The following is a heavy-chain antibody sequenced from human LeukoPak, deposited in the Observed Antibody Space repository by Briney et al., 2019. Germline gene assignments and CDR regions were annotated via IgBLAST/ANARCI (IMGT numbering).Heavy chain of an antibody. J-gene: IGHJ6*03. CDR1: GFTFSDYY. V-gene: IGHV3-11*01. CDR2: ISSSGSTI. Sequence: GGSLRLSCAASGFTFSDYYMSWIRQAPGKGLEWVSYISSSGSTIYYADSVKGRFTISRDNAKNSLYLQMNSLRAEDTAVYYCASVPAAIRGYYYYYYMDVWGKGTTVTVSS. D-gene: IGHD2-2*01. CDR3: ASVPAAIRGYYYYYYMDV.